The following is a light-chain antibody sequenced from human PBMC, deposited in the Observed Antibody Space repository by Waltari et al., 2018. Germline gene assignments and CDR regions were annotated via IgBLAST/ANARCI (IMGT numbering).Light chain of an antibody. Sequence: QSALTQPASVSGSPGQSITISCTGTSSDVGGYDYVSWYQQHPDKAPKLIIYDVTNRPSGVSNRFSGSKSGNTASLTISGLQAEDETYYYCSSYTSSATLVFGGGTKLTVL. CDR1: SSDVGGYDY. J-gene: IGLJ3*02. CDR2: DVT. CDR3: SSYTSSATLV. V-gene: IGLV2-14*01.